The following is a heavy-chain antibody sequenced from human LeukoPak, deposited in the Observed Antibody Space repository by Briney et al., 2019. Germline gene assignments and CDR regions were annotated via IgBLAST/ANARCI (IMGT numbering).Heavy chain of an antibody. Sequence: PSETLSLTCTVSGGSINSYYWSWIRQPAGKGLEWIGRIYSSGSTNYNPSLESRVSMSVDTSKNQFSQKLTSVTAADTAVYYCARGGKATVVTMRGRGILVTVSS. V-gene: IGHV4-4*07. CDR2: IYSSGST. J-gene: IGHJ4*02. D-gene: IGHD4-23*01. CDR3: ARGGKATVVTM. CDR1: GGSINSYY.